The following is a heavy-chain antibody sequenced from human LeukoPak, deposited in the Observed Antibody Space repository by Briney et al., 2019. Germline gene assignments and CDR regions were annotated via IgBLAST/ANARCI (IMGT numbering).Heavy chain of an antibody. J-gene: IGHJ5*02. V-gene: IGHV4-34*01. CDR1: GGSFSGYY. Sequence: SETLSLTCAVYGGSFSGYYWSWIRQPPGKGLEWIGEINHSGSTNYNPSLRSRVTTSVDTSKNQFSLKLSSVTAADTAVYYCARGPMRGWFDPWGQGTLVTVSS. CDR2: INHSGST. CDR3: ARGPMRGWFDP.